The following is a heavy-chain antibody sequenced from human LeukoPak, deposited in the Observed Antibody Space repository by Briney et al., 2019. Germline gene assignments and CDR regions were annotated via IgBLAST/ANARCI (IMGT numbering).Heavy chain of an antibody. CDR1: GFTFSNYA. Sequence: GASLRLSCAASGFTFSNYAMSWVRQAPGKGLEWVSAIVGSGSNTYYADSVKGRFTISRDNPKNTLYLQMNSLRAEDTAVYYCAKWGDYDILTGYYDSDYWGQGTLVTASS. D-gene: IGHD3-9*01. CDR3: AKWGDYDILTGYYDSDY. J-gene: IGHJ4*02. CDR2: IVGSGSNT. V-gene: IGHV3-23*01.